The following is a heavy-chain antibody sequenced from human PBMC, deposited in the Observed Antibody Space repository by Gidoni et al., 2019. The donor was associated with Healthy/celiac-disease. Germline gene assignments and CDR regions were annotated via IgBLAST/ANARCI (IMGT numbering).Heavy chain of an antibody. Sequence: QLQLQESGPGLVQPLETLSLTCTVSGGSISSSSYYWGWIRQPPGKGLEWIGSIYYSGSTYYNPSLKSRVTISVDTSKNQFSLKLSSVTAADTAVYYCARQWELLPVPRTHAFDIWGQGTMVTVSS. CDR2: IYYSGST. J-gene: IGHJ3*02. CDR1: GGSISSSSYY. CDR3: ARQWELLPVPRTHAFDI. D-gene: IGHD1-26*01. V-gene: IGHV4-39*01.